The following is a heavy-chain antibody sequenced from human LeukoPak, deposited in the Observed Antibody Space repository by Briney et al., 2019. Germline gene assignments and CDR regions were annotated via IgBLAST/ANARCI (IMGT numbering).Heavy chain of an antibody. CDR1: GFTFSGSD. Sequence: GGSLRLSCAASGFTFSGSDMVWVRQAPGKGLEWVSTIKGTGLTTYYADSVKGRFTISRDNAKNSLFLQMSSLRADDTAIYYCARAGELRYMDVWGKGTAVTVSS. CDR3: ARAGELRYMDV. CDR2: IKGTGLTT. J-gene: IGHJ6*03. D-gene: IGHD3-16*01. V-gene: IGHV3-48*03.